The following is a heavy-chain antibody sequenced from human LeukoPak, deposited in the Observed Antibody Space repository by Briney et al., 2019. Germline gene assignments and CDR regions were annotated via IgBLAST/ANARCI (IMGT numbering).Heavy chain of an antibody. J-gene: IGHJ4*02. CDR2: IIPILGIA. V-gene: IGHV1-69*04. CDR1: GGTFSSYA. D-gene: IGHD1-26*01. Sequence: GASVKVSCKASGGTFSSYAISWVRQAPGQGLEWMGRIIPILGIANYAQKFLGRVTITADKSTSTAYVELSSLRSEDTAVYYCARVSSGSYSSWGQGTLVTVSS. CDR3: ARVSSGSYSS.